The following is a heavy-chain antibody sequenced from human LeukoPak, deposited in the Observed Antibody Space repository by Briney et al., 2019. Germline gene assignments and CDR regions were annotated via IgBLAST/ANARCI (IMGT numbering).Heavy chain of an antibody. Sequence: GGSLRLSCAASGFTFSSYSMNWVRQAPGKGLEWVSSISSSSSYIYYADSVKGRFTISRDNAKNSLYLQMNSLRAEGTAVYYCARAGRADGDYHYFDYWGQGTLVTVSS. V-gene: IGHV3-21*01. D-gene: IGHD4-17*01. CDR2: ISSSSSYI. CDR3: ARAGRADGDYHYFDY. CDR1: GFTFSSYS. J-gene: IGHJ4*02.